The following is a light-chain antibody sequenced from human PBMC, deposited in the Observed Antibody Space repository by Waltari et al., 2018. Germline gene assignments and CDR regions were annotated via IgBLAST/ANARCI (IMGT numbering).Light chain of an antibody. CDR1: QSVGRT. CDR3: QHYLRLPVA. CDR2: GAS. J-gene: IGKJ1*01. V-gene: IGKV3-20*01. Sequence: EIVLTQSPVTLSLSPGERAIVSCRASQSVGRTLAWYQQKPGQAPRLLIYGASNRATGIPDRFIGSGFGTEFSLTISGLEPEDSAVYYCQHYLRLPVAFGQGTKVEIK.